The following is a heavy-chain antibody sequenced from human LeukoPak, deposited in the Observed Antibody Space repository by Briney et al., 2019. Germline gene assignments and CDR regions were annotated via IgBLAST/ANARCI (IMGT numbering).Heavy chain of an antibody. Sequence: GGSLRLSCAASGFTVSSNYMSWVRQAPGKGLEWVSSISSSSSYIYYADSVKGRFTISRDNAKNSLYLQKNSLRAEDTAVYYCARDLLGDSGYPSMSAEYFQHWGQGTLVTVSS. CDR2: ISSSSSYI. D-gene: IGHD3-22*01. CDR3: ARDLLGDSGYPSMSAEYFQH. V-gene: IGHV3-21*01. CDR1: GFTVSSNY. J-gene: IGHJ1*01.